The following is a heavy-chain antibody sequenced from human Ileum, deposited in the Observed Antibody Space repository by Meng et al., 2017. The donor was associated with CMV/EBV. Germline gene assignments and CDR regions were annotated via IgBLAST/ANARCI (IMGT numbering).Heavy chain of an antibody. V-gene: IGHV3-21*01. J-gene: IGHJ5*02. CDR2: ISSSSSYI. Sequence: GGSLRLSCAASGFTFSSYSMNWVRQAPGKGLEWVSSISSSSSYIYYADSVKGRFTISRDNAKNSLYLQMNSLRAEDTAVYYCARDGIVVVPAAIRGSWFDPWGQGTLVTVSS. D-gene: IGHD2-2*02. CDR1: GFTFSSYS. CDR3: ARDGIVVVPAAIRGSWFDP.